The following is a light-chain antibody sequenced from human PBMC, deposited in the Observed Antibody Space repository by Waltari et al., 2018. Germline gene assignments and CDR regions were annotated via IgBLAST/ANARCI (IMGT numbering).Light chain of an antibody. V-gene: IGLV1-40*01. CDR1: SSNIETPYF. J-gene: IGLJ3*02. CDR2: AND. CDR3: QSYDSSLRAVV. Sequence: QSVLTQPPSVSAAPGQRVTISCTGGSSNIETPYFVHWYQQLPGTAPKLLISANDRRPSGVPDRFSGSKSGTSASLAITGLQAEDEAYYYCQSYDSSLRAVVFGGGTKLTVL.